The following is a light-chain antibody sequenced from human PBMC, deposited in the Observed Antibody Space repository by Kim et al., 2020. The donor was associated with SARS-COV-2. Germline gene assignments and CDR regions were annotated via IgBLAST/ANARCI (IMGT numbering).Light chain of an antibody. CDR3: QQISDPPLT. CDR2: TSS. J-gene: IGKJ4*01. V-gene: IGKV1-39*01. CDR1: QTIGGW. Sequence: DIQMTQSPSSLSASVGDSITITCRASQTIGGWFYWYQQKPGKAPNLLICTSSTLEGGVPSRFSGSGSGADFTLTISSLQPEDSATYYWQQISDPPLTFGGGTKVDIK.